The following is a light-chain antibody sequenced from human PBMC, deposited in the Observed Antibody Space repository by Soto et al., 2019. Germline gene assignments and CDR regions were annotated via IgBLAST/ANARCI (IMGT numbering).Light chain of an antibody. J-gene: IGKJ1*01. CDR2: DAS. Sequence: DIQMTQSPSTLSASVGARVTITCRANQNINNWLAWYQQKPGKAPNLLIYDASSLESGVPSRFSGSGSGREFTLTISNLQPEDSATYYCQQYNSRSRAFGQGTKVEIK. V-gene: IGKV1-5*01. CDR1: QNINNW. CDR3: QQYNSRSRA.